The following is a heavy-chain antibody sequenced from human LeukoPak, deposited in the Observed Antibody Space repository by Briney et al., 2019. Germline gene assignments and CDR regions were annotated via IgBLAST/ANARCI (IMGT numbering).Heavy chain of an antibody. V-gene: IGHV3-21*01. CDR3: ARDRVSGSGSIDY. CDR1: GFTFSSYS. J-gene: IGHJ4*02. CDR2: ISSSSSYI. Sequence: GGSLRLSCAASGFTFSSYSMNWVRQAPGKGLEWVSSISSSSSYIYYADSVKGRFTFSRDNAKNSLYLQMNSLRVEDTAVYYCARDRVSGSGSIDYWGQGTLVTVSS. D-gene: IGHD3-10*01.